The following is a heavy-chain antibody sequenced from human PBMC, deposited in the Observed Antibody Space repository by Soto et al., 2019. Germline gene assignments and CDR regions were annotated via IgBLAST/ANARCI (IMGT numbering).Heavy chain of an antibody. J-gene: IGHJ3*02. CDR2: IWYDGSNK. CDR3: AREGYDFWSVDHALDI. V-gene: IGHV3-33*01. D-gene: IGHD3-3*01. CDR1: GFPFSIYG. Sequence: GGSLRLSCAASGFPFSIYGMHLVRQSPGKGLEWVAVIWYDGSNKYYADSVKGRFTISRDNSKNTLYLQMNSLRAEDTAVYYCAREGYDFWSVDHALDIWGQGTMVTVSS.